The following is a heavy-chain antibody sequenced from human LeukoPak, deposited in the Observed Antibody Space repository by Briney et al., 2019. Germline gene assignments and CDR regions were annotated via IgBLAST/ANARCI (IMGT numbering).Heavy chain of an antibody. D-gene: IGHD3-22*01. V-gene: IGHV3-66*01. CDR3: ARDTYYYDSSGCLA. J-gene: IGHJ3*01. CDR2: IYSGGST. Sequence: GGSLRLSCAASGFTVSSNYMSWVRQAPGKGLEWVSVIYSGGSTYYADSVKGRFTISRDNSKNTLYLQMNSLRAEDTAVYYCARDTYYYDSSGCLAWGQGTMVTVSS. CDR1: GFTVSSNY.